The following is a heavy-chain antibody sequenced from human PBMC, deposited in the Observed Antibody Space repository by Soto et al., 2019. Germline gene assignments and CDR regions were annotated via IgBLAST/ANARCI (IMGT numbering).Heavy chain of an antibody. J-gene: IGHJ4*02. D-gene: IGHD5-18*01. CDR2: ISYTGST. V-gene: IGHV4-31*02. CDR3: ARNGFSEGYGDDY. Sequence: WIWIRQHPGKGLEYIGYISYTGSTYYNPSLKSRATISVDTSKNQFSLRVSSVTAADTAVYYCARNGFSEGYGDDYWGQGTLVTVSS.